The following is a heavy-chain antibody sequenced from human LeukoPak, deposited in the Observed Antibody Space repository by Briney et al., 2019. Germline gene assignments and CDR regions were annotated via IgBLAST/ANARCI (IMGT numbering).Heavy chain of an antibody. CDR1: GDSISSYY. CDR2: IYNSGGT. CDR3: ARAGSGYSFDI. V-gene: IGHV4-59*01. D-gene: IGHD3-22*01. J-gene: IGHJ3*02. Sequence: NSSETLSLTCSVSGDSISSYYWSWIRQPPGEGLEWTGYIYNSGGTNYNPSLKSRVTISVDTSKNQFSLKLSSVTAADTAVYYCARAGSGYSFDIWGQGTMVTVSS.